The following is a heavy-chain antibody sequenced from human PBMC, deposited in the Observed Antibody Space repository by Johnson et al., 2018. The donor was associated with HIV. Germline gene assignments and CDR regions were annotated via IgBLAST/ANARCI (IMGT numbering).Heavy chain of an antibody. CDR2: IRSKASGGTT. D-gene: IGHD2-15*01. Sequence: VQLVESGGGLVQPGRSLRLSCTASGFTFGDYAMSWVRQAPGKGLEWVGFIRSKASGGTTEYAASVKGRLTIPRDDSKNSLYLQMDSLRPEDTAFYFCARDQLGSKIEFSFYAFDMWGQGTFVTVSS. CDR3: ARDQLGSKIEFSFYAFDM. J-gene: IGHJ3*02. CDR1: GFTFGDYA. V-gene: IGHV3-49*04.